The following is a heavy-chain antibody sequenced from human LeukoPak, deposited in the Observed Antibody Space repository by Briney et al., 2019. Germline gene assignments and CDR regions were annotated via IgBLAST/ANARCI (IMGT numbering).Heavy chain of an antibody. CDR1: GFTFSNYA. Sequence: GGSLRLSCAASGFTFSNYAMSWVRQDPGKGLEWVSAISGSSGGTYYADSVKGRFTISRDNSKNTLYLQMNSLRAEDTAVYYCAKASGDGSNYYFDSWGQGTLVTVSS. V-gene: IGHV3-23*01. D-gene: IGHD5-24*01. CDR2: ISGSSGGT. J-gene: IGHJ4*02. CDR3: AKASGDGSNYYFDS.